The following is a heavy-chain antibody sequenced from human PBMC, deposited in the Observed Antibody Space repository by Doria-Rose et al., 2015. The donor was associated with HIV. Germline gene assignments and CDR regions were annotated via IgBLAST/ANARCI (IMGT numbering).Heavy chain of an antibody. V-gene: IGHV4-4*07. CDR1: GDSIHNSY. J-gene: IGHJ4*02. CDR3: ARDRGDY. CDR2: IYSTGST. Sequence: VQLQESGPGLVKPSETLSLTCTVSGDSIHNSYWTWVRRAAGKGLEWIGRIYSTGSTNYNPSLQSRVTISIDPSRSQFSLSLRSVTAADTAFYFCARDRGDYWGQGALVTVTS.